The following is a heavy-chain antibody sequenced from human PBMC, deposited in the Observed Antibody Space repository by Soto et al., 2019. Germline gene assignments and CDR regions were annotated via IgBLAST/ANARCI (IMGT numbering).Heavy chain of an antibody. D-gene: IGHD6-19*01. V-gene: IGHV4-34*01. J-gene: IGHJ5*02. Sequence: SETLSLTCAVYGGSFSGYYWSWIRQPPGKGLEWIGEINHSGSTNYNPSLKSRVTISVDTSKYQFSLKLSSVTAADTAVYYCARGQKVWQCLVYWFDPWGQGTLVTVAS. CDR3: ARGQKVWQCLVYWFDP. CDR1: GGSFSGYY. CDR2: INHSGST.